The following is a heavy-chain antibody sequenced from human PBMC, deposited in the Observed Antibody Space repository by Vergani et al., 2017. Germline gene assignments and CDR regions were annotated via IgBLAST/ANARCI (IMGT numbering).Heavy chain of an antibody. V-gene: IGHV4-59*12. J-gene: IGHJ5*02. CDR1: GGSLSGYY. CDR2: INHSGTT. CDR3: ARDSWTSELRGVYWFDT. Sequence: QVQLQESGPGLVKPSETLSLTCTVSGGSLSGYYWSWIRQPPGKGLEWVGEINHSGTTNYNPSLKSRVTLSVDTYKKQFSLRMTSVTAADTAVYYCARDSWTSELRGVYWFDTWGQGTLVSVSS. D-gene: IGHD3-10*01.